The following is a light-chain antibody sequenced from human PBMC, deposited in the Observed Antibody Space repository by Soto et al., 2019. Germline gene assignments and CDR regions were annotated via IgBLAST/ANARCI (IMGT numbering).Light chain of an antibody. CDR2: DDD. V-gene: IGLV3-21*02. CDR1: NIGSKS. J-gene: IGLJ2*01. CDR3: QVWDSSSDHVI. Sequence: SSVLTQPSSVSVAPGQTARIPCGGSNIGSKSVHWYHQKPGQAPVLVVHDDDDRPSGIPERISGSNSGNTATLTISRVEGGDEADYYCQVWDSSSDHVIFGGGTKLTVL.